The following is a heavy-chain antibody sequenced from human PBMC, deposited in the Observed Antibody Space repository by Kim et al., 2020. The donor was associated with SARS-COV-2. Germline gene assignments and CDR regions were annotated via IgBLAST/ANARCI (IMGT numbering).Heavy chain of an antibody. V-gene: IGHV1-2*02. Sequence: YAQKFQGRVTMTRDTSISTAYMELSRLRSDDTAVYYCARGDYNALYYFDYWGQGTLVTVSS. D-gene: IGHD4-17*01. J-gene: IGHJ4*02. CDR3: ARGDYNALYYFDY.